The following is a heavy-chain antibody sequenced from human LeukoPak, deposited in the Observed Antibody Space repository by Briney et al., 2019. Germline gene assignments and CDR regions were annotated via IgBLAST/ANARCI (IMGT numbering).Heavy chain of an antibody. CDR1: GYTFITYY. D-gene: IGHD3-22*01. V-gene: IGHV1-46*01. Sequence: ASVKVSCKASGYTFITYYMHWVRQAPGQGLEWMGRINPSGGNTNYAQKFQGRVTMTRDMSTSTVYMELSSLRSEDTAVYYCARDFRRTNSYDSSGYYYPAFWGQGTLVTVSS. J-gene: IGHJ4*02. CDR3: ARDFRRTNSYDSSGYYYPAF. CDR2: INPSGGNT.